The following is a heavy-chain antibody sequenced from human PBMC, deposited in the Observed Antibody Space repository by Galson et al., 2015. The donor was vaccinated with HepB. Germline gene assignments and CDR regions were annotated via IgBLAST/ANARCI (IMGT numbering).Heavy chain of an antibody. J-gene: IGHJ2*01. D-gene: IGHD4-17*01. CDR3: ARGTPVSFDV. V-gene: IGHV3-74*01. CDR2: ISNSGSTT. CDR1: GFTFGHFW. Sequence: SLRLSCAASGFTFGHFWMHWVRQVPGKGLVWVARISNSGSTTGYADSVKGRFTTSRDYANNTVFLQMSSLRTEDTAVYYCARGTPVSFDVWGRGTLVSVSS.